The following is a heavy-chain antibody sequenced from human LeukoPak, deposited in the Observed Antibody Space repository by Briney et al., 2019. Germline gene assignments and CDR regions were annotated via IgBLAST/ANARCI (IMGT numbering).Heavy chain of an antibody. J-gene: IGHJ6*02. D-gene: IGHD2-2*02. CDR1: VGSISRGNW. V-gene: IGHV4-4*02. CDR2: IYHNGTL. Sequence: PSGTLSLTCAVSVGSISRGNWWTWVRQSPGKGLEWIGEIYHNGTLNYNPSLKSRVTIYEDSFKNHFSLNLTSVTAADTAVYYCATAPILRGEGGEHYKYGMDVWGQGTTVIVSS. CDR3: ATAPILRGEGGEHYKYGMDV.